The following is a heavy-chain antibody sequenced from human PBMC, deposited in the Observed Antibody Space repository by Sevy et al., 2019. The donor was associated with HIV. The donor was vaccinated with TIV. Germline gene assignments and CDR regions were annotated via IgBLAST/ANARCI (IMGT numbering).Heavy chain of an antibody. CDR3: ARDLPPSATTVAHFDC. CDR1: GFTFSSYE. V-gene: IGHV3-48*03. CDR2: ISNSGTTI. Sequence: GGSLRLSCAASGFTFSSYEMNWVRQAPGKELEWVSYISNSGTTISCSDSVKGRFTISRDNARNSLYLQMNSLRAEDTAVYYCARDLPPSATTVAHFDCWGQGTLVTVSS. D-gene: IGHD4-17*01. J-gene: IGHJ4*02.